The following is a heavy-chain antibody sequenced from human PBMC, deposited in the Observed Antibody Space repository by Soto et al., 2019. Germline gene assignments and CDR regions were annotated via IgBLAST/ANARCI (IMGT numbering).Heavy chain of an antibody. CDR2: INAGNGNT. J-gene: IGHJ2*01. CDR1: GYTFTSYA. V-gene: IGHV1-3*01. CDR3: AIDVLRYFDWLSPRWYFDI. D-gene: IGHD3-9*01. Sequence: ASVKVSCKASGYTFTSYAMHWVRQAPGQRLEWMGWINAGNGNTKYSQKFQGRVTITRDTSASTAYMELSSLRSEDTAVYYCAIDVLRYFDWLSPRWYFDIWGRDTLVTVSS.